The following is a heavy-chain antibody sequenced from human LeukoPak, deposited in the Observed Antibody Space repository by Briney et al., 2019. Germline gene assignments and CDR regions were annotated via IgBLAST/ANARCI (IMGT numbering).Heavy chain of an antibody. Sequence: PSETLSLTCTVCGDSISGQYWGWIRQPPGKGLEWIGSVYYSGSAYYNASLKSRVSILVDKSKSQFSLRLSTVTAADTAVYYCARVASGYSYGYPHHYYYYMDVWGKGTTVTVSS. J-gene: IGHJ6*03. CDR3: ARVASGYSYGYPHHYYYYMDV. V-gene: IGHV4-59*11. CDR2: VYYSGSA. D-gene: IGHD5-18*01. CDR1: GDSISGQY.